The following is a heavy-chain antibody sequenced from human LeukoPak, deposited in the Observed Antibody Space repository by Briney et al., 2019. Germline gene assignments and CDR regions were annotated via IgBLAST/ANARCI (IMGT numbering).Heavy chain of an antibody. CDR1: GYTFTSYG. Sequence: GASVKVSCKASGYTFTSYGVSWVRQAPGQGLEWMGWISAYNGNTNYAQKPQGRVTMTTDTSTSTAYMELRSLRSDDTAVYYCARDLSGWNPFDYWGQGTLVTVSS. D-gene: IGHD6-19*01. J-gene: IGHJ4*02. CDR3: ARDLSGWNPFDY. V-gene: IGHV1-18*01. CDR2: ISAYNGNT.